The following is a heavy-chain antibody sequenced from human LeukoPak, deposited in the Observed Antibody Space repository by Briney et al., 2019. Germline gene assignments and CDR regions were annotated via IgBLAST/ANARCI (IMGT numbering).Heavy chain of an antibody. CDR3: ARLGGYHDPPDY. V-gene: IGHV4-39*01. Sequence: PSQTLSLTCTVSGGSISSGGYYWAWIRQPPGQELEWIKTIHHSGSTYDNPSLKSRFTMSVDTSKNQFFLNLSSVTAADTAVYYCARLGGYHDPPDYWGQGTLVTVSS. CDR2: IHHSGST. J-gene: IGHJ4*02. D-gene: IGHD3-16*02. CDR1: GGSISSGGYY.